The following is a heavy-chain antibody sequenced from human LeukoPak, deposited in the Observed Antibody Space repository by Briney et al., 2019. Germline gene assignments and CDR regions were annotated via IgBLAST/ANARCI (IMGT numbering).Heavy chain of an antibody. J-gene: IGHJ4*02. D-gene: IGHD2-8*01. V-gene: IGHV3-30*04. CDR1: GFTFSSYA. CDR2: ISYDGSNK. Sequence: QSGGSPRLSCAASGFTFSSYAMHWVRQAPGKGLEWVAVISYDGSNKYYADSVKGRFTFSRDNSKNTLYLQMNSLRAEDTAVYYCAKEYCSNSVCHSLDYWGQGTLVTVSS. CDR3: AKEYCSNSVCHSLDY.